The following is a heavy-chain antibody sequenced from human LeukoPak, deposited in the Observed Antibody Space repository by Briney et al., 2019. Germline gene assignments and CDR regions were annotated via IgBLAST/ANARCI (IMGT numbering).Heavy chain of an antibody. CDR1: GYTFTNYY. CDR2: INPSGGRT. CDR3: ARDDNYGSGQPDD. D-gene: IGHD3-10*01. Sequence: ASVKVSCKASGYTFTNYYIHWVRQAPGQGLEWMGMINPSGGRTTYAKKFQGRVTMTRDTSTNTVYTELSSLRSDDTAVYYCARDDNYGSGQPDDWGQGTLVTVSS. J-gene: IGHJ4*02. V-gene: IGHV1-46*01.